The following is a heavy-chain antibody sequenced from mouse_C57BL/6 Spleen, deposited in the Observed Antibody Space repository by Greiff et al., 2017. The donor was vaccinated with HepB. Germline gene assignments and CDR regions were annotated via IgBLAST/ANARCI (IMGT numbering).Heavy chain of an antibody. D-gene: IGHD2-5*01. Sequence: DVMLVESGGDLVKPGGSLKLSCAASGFTFSSYGMSWVRQTPDKRLEWVATISSGGSYTYYPDSVKGRFTISRDNAKNTLYLQMSSLKSEDTAMYYCARLSNPYYYAMDYWGQGTSVTVSS. CDR2: ISSGGSYT. V-gene: IGHV5-6*02. J-gene: IGHJ4*01. CDR3: ARLSNPYYYAMDY. CDR1: GFTFSSYG.